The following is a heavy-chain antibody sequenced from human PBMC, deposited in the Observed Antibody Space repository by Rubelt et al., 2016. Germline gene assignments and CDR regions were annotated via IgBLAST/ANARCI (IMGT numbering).Heavy chain of an antibody. CDR3: ARTSGYNYDEAFDI. CDR1: GGSISSYY. J-gene: IGHJ3*02. CDR2: VHYSGST. V-gene: IGHV4-59*08. Sequence: GLVKPSETLSLTCTVSGGSISSYYWSWIRQPPGKGLEWIGYVHYSGSTDYNPSLKSRVTISVDTSKKQFSLKVRSVTAADTAVYDCARTSGYNYDEAFDIWGQGTMVTVSS. D-gene: IGHD5-12*01.